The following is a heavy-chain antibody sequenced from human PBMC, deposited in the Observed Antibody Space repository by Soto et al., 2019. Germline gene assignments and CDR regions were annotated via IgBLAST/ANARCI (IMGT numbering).Heavy chain of an antibody. CDR3: ARARLLWFGED. J-gene: IGHJ4*02. CDR2: INHSGST. Sequence: SETLSLTCAVYGRSFSGYYWSWIRQPPGKGLEWIGEINHSGSTNYNPSLKSRVTISVDKSKNQFSLKLSSVTAADTAVYYCARARLLWFGEDWGQGTLVTVSS. V-gene: IGHV4-34*01. D-gene: IGHD3-10*01. CDR1: GRSFSGYY.